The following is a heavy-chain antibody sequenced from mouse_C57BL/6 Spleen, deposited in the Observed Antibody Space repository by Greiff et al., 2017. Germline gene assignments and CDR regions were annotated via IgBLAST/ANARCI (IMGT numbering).Heavy chain of an antibody. CDR2: INPSSGYT. CDR1: GYTFTSYW. V-gene: IGHV1-7*01. CDR3: ARDYGSSFFAY. D-gene: IGHD1-1*01. Sequence: VKLQQSGAELAKPGASVKLSCKASGYTFTSYWMHWVKQRPGQGLEWIGYINPSSGYTKYNQKFKDKDTLTADKSSSTAYMQLSSLTYEDSAVYYCARDYGSSFFAYWGQGTLVTVSA. J-gene: IGHJ3*01.